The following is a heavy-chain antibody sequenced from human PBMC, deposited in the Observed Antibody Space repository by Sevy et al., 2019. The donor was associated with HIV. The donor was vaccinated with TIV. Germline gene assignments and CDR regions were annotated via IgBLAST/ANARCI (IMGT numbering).Heavy chain of an antibody. V-gene: IGHV4-59*08. CDR2: IYYSGST. Sequence: SETLSLTCTVSGGSISSYYWSWIRQPPGKGLEWIGYIYYSGSTNYNPSLKSRVTISVDTSKNQFSLKLSYVTAADTAVYYWARHGNWGFSDYWGQGTLVTFSS. CDR1: GGSISSYY. CDR3: ARHGNWGFSDY. J-gene: IGHJ4*02. D-gene: IGHD7-27*01.